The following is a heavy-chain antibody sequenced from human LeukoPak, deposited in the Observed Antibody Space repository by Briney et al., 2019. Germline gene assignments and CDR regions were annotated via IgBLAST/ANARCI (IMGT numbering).Heavy chain of an antibody. CDR2: ISSSSSYI. CDR1: GFTFSSYS. Sequence: GSLRLSCAASGFTFSSYSMNWVRQAPGKGLELVSSISSSSSYIYYADSVKGRFTISRDNAKNSLYLQMNSLRAEDTAVYYCARDGYYYDSSGYYQEAFDIWGQGTMVTVSS. J-gene: IGHJ3*02. D-gene: IGHD3-22*01. CDR3: ARDGYYYDSSGYYQEAFDI. V-gene: IGHV3-21*01.